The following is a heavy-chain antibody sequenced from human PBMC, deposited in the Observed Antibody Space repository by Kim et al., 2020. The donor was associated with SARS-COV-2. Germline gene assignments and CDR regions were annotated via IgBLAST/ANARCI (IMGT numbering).Heavy chain of an antibody. J-gene: IGHJ4*02. D-gene: IGHD4-4*01. CDR3: ARDHFTVNDY. V-gene: IGHV3-74*01. Sequence: ADPDKDQVPISRDNDRNTLYLQMNSLSAEDTAVYYCARDHFTVNDYWGQGTLVTVSS.